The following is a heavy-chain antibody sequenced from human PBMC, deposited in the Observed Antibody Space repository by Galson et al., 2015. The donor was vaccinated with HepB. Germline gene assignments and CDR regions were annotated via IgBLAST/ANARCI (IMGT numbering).Heavy chain of an antibody. D-gene: IGHD2-15*01. J-gene: IGHJ4*02. CDR2: INPKSGGT. V-gene: IGHV1-2*06. CDR3: ARGTHILVVVAANFDY. Sequence: VKVSCKASGYTFTDYYIHWVRQAPGQGLEWMGRINPKSGGTNFAQKFQGRVTMTRDTSISTAYMELSSLRSDDTAFYYCARGTHILVVVAANFDYWGQGTLVTVSS. CDR1: GYTFTDYY.